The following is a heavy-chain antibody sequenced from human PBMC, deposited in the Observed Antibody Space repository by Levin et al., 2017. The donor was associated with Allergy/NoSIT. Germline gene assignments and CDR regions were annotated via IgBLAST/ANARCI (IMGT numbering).Heavy chain of an antibody. D-gene: IGHD3-3*02. V-gene: IGHV4-30-2*01. CDR1: GGSISSGGYS. J-gene: IGHJ4*02. Sequence: SSETLSLTCAVSGGSISSGGYSWSWIRQPPGKGLEWIGYIYHSGSTYYNPSLKSRVTISVDRSKNQFSLKLSSVTAADTAVYYCARVRLASSNYFDYWGQGTLVTVSS. CDR3: ARVRLASSNYFDY. CDR2: IYHSGST.